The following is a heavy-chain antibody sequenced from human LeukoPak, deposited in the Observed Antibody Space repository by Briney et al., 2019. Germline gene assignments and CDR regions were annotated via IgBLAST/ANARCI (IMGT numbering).Heavy chain of an antibody. D-gene: IGHD3-10*01. CDR2: IYYSGST. Sequence: SETLSLTCTVSGGSIRGYYWSWIRQPPGKGLEWIGYIYYSGSTNYNPSLKSRVTMSVDTSNNQFSLILSSLTAADTAVYYCARDRAGSYYVDYWGQGTLVTVSS. V-gene: IGHV4-59*01. CDR1: GGSIRGYY. J-gene: IGHJ4*02. CDR3: ARDRAGSYYVDY.